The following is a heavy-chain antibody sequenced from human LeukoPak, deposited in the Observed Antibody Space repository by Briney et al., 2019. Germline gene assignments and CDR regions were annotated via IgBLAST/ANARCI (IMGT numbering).Heavy chain of an antibody. V-gene: IGHV3-74*01. CDR3: ARDEYIHGDLTNFDS. Sequence: GGSLRLSCAASGFTFSSYWMHWVRQAPGKGLVWVSRINSDGSSTSYADSVKGRFTISRDNAKKSLYLQMNSLRAEDTAVYYCARDEYIHGDLTNFDSWGQGTLVIASS. CDR2: INSDGSST. CDR1: GFTFSSYW. D-gene: IGHD4-17*01. J-gene: IGHJ4*02.